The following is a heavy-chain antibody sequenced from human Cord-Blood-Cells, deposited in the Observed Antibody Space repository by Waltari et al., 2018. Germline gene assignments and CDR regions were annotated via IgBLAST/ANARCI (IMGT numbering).Heavy chain of an antibody. J-gene: IGHJ3*01. CDR1: GGSFSGYY. D-gene: IGHD3-3*01. CDR2: LNHSGST. CDR3: ARSISDFWSGYYLAFDL. Sequence: QVQLQQWGAGLLKPSESLSLTCAVYGGSFSGYYWSWIRQPPGKGLEWIGELNHSGSTNNNPSLKSRVTIPVDTSKNQFSLKLGSVTAADTAVYYCARSISDFWSGYYLAFDLWGQGTMVTVSS. V-gene: IGHV4-34*01.